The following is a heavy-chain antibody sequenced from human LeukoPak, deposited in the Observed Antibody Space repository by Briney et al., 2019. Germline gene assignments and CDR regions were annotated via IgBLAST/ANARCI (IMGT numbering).Heavy chain of an antibody. CDR3: AKRSAESSGYFDY. Sequence: GGSLRLSCAASGFTFSSYAMSWVRQAPGKGLEWVSAISGSGGSTYYADSVKGRFTISRGNSKNTLYLQMNSLRAEDTAVYYCAKRSAESSGYFDYWGQGTLVTVSS. J-gene: IGHJ4*02. V-gene: IGHV3-23*01. D-gene: IGHD6-19*01. CDR1: GFTFSSYA. CDR2: ISGSGGST.